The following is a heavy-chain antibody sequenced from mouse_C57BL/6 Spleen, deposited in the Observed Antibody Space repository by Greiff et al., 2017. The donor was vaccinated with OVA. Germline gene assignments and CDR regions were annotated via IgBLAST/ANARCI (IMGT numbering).Heavy chain of an antibody. D-gene: IGHD2-3*01. CDR2: INPSSGYT. CDR3: ARDDGYYVAWFAY. J-gene: IGHJ3*01. Sequence: VQLQQSGAELAKPGASVKLSCKASGYTFTSYWMHWVKQRPGQGLEWIGYINPSSGYTKYNQKFKDKAPLTADKSSSTAYMQLSSLTYEDSAVYDCARDDGYYVAWFAYWGQGTLVTVSA. CDR1: GYTFTSYW. V-gene: IGHV1-7*01.